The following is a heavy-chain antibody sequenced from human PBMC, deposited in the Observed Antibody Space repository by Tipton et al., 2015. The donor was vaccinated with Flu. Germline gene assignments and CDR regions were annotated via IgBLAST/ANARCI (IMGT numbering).Heavy chain of an antibody. CDR2: ISGSGGST. V-gene: IGHV3-23*01. CDR3: AKPPPRVVVVAATLFDY. J-gene: IGHJ4*02. CDR1: GFTFSSYA. Sequence: GSLRLSCAASGFTFSSYAMSWVRQAPGKGLEWVSAISGSGGSTYYADSVKGRFTISRDNSKNTLYLQMNSLRAEDTAVYYCAKPPPRVVVVAATLFDYWGQGTLVTVSS. D-gene: IGHD2-15*01.